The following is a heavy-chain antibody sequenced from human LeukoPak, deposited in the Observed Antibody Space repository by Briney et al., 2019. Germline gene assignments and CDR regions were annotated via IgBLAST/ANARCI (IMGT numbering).Heavy chain of an antibody. CDR3: ARGGYYGSGSYGARPTPEINMDV. CDR2: FNPKSVVA. V-gene: IGHV1-2*02. D-gene: IGHD3-10*01. CDR1: GYTFTGYY. J-gene: IGHJ6*03. Sequence: GASVKVSCKASGYTFTGYYMHWVRQAPGQGLEWRGGFNPKSVVANYAQKFQGRVTMTRDTSISTAYMELSRLRSDDTAVYYCARGGYYGSGSYGARPTPEINMDVWGKGTTVTISS.